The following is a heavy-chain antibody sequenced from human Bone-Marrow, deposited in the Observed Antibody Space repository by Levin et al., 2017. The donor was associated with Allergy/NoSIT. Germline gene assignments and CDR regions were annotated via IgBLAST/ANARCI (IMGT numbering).Heavy chain of an antibody. Sequence: GESLKISCAASGFDFSTFHIHWVRQAPGKGLEWVSSICGSSSYIYYAESVRGRFTISRDNAKNSLYLQMTGLRAEDTAVYYCARLGTTCGTFLKEYYHGLDGWGKGTTVNVSS. V-gene: IGHV3-21*06. D-gene: IGHD1-1*01. CDR1: GFDFSTFH. CDR2: ICGSSSYI. J-gene: IGHJ6*04. CDR3: ARLGTTCGTFLKEYYHGLDG.